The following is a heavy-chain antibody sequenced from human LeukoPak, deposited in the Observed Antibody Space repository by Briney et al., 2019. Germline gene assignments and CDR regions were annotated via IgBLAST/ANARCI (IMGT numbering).Heavy chain of an antibody. CDR2: IKKDGSEK. V-gene: IGHV3-7*02. CDR3: ASARGRFGELLHFIY. J-gene: IGHJ4*01. Sequence: GGSLRLSCAASGFSYSNYWMNWVRQAPGKGLEWVANIKKDGSEKNYVDFVRGRFTISRDNAVNSLYLQMNSLRAEDTAVYYCASARGRFGELLHFIYWGQGTLVTVSS. CDR1: GFSYSNYW. D-gene: IGHD3-10*01.